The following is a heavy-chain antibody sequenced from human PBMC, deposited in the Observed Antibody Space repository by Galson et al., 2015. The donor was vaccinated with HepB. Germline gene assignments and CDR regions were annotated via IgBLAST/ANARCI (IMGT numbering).Heavy chain of an antibody. V-gene: IGHV3-23*01. CDR2: ISGSSDST. CDR3: AKSVTRGEFDY. D-gene: IGHD3-10*01. Sequence: SLRLYCADSGFTFSSHAMSWVRQAQGKGLEWVTAISGSSDSTYYADSVRGRFTLSRDNSKNTLYLQMNSLRAEDTAVYYCAKSVTRGEFDYGGQGTLVTVSS. J-gene: IGHJ4*02. CDR1: GFTFSSHA.